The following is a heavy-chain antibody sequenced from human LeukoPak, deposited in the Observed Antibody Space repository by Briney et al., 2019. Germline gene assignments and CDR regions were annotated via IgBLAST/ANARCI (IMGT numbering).Heavy chain of an antibody. CDR3: ARHTRRSDSSGWYDYYYYGMDV. D-gene: IGHD6-19*01. Sequence: GESLKISCKGSGYSFTSYWIGWVRQMPGKGLEWMGIIYPGDSDTRYSPSFQGQVTISADKSISTAYLQWSSLKASDTAMYYCARHTRRSDSSGWYDYYYYGMDVWGQGTTVTVSS. V-gene: IGHV5-51*01. CDR1: GYSFTSYW. CDR2: IYPGDSDT. J-gene: IGHJ6*02.